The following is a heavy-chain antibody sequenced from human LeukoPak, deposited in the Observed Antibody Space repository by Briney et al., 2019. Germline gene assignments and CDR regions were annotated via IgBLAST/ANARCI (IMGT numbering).Heavy chain of an antibody. D-gene: IGHD3-3*01. CDR2: IYTSGST. CDR3: IGITIFGVVTSGYMDV. CDR1: GGSISSYY. J-gene: IGHJ6*03. V-gene: IGHV4-4*07. Sequence: SETLSLTCTVSGGSISSYYWSWIRQPAGKGLEWIGRIYTSGSTNYNPSLKSRVTMSVDTSKNQFSLKLSSVTAADTAVYYCIGITIFGVVTSGYMDVWGKGTTVTVSS.